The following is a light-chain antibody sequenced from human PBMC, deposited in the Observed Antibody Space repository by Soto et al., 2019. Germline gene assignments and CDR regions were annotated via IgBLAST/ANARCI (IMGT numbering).Light chain of an antibody. Sequence: EIVLTQSPGTLSLSPGERATLSCRASQSVSSNHLAWYQQKPGQAPRLLIYGGSSRATGIPVRFSGSGSETDFTLTITRLEPEDFAVYYCQQYSSSRTLGQGTKVDI. CDR3: QQYSSSRT. CDR2: GGS. CDR1: QSVSSNH. V-gene: IGKV3-20*01. J-gene: IGKJ1*01.